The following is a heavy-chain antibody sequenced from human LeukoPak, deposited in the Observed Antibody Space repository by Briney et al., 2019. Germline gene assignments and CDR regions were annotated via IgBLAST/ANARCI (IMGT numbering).Heavy chain of an antibody. D-gene: IGHD4-17*01. CDR2: INPSGGGT. J-gene: IGHJ4*02. CDR3: ASGHKTVSVFDH. CDR1: GYTFTTYY. V-gene: IGHV1-46*01. Sequence: GASVTVSCKASGYTFTTYYMHWVRQAPGQGLVWMGLINPSGGGTRYAQKFQGRVTMTRDTSTSTVYMELSSLRSEDTAVYYCASGHKTVSVFDHWGQGTLVTVSS.